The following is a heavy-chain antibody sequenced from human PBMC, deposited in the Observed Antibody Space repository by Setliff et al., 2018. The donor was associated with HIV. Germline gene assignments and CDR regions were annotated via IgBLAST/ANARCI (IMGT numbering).Heavy chain of an antibody. CDR1: GYTFTSYY. D-gene: IGHD6-19*01. J-gene: IGHJ3*02. CDR2: INPSGGST. CDR3: ARAAVAGTSWVWFSQGLNAFDI. V-gene: IGHV1-46*01. Sequence: GASVKVSCKASGYTFTSYYMHWVRQAPGQGLEWMGIINPSGGSTSYAQKFQGRVTMTRDTSTSTVYMELSSLRSEDTAVYYCARAAVAGTSWVWFSQGLNAFDIWGQGTMVTVS.